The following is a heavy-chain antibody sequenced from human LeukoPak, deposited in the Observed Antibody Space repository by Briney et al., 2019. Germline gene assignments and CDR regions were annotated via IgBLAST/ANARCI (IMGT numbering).Heavy chain of an antibody. CDR2: ISGSGGST. D-gene: IGHD3-3*01. Sequence: GGSLRLSCAASGFTFSSYAMSWVRQAPGKGLEWVSAISGSGGSTYYADSVKGRFTISRDNSKNTLYLQMNSLRAEDTAVYYCAKTVRPFLEWLLRPFDYWGQGTLVTDSS. J-gene: IGHJ4*02. CDR1: GFTFSSYA. V-gene: IGHV3-23*01. CDR3: AKTVRPFLEWLLRPFDY.